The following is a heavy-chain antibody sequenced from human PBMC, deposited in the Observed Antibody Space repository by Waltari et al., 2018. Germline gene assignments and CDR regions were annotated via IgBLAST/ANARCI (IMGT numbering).Heavy chain of an antibody. CDR2: VLSTGKT. CDR3: ARDRGRGLYLDV. Sequence: QLQESGPGLVKPSGTLSLSCAVSGDSVTSANWWSWVRQSPQRGREWIGQVLSTGKTNYSPSFASRVTMSLDASNNQFSLKVTSATAADTAVYYCARDRGRGLYLDVWGPGTLVTVSP. CDR1: GDSVTSANW. D-gene: IGHD2-15*01. J-gene: IGHJ4*02. V-gene: IGHV4-4*02.